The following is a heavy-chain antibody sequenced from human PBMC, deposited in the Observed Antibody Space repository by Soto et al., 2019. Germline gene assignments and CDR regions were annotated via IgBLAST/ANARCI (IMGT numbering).Heavy chain of an antibody. CDR3: AKGGYCSSTSCKNYYYYYMDV. D-gene: IGHD2-2*01. Sequence: GESLKISCAASGFTFSSYAMSWVRQAPGKGLEWVSAISGSGGSTYYADSVKGRFTISRDNSKNTLYLQMNSLRAEDTAVYYCAKGGYCSSTSCKNYYYYYMDVWGKGTTVTVSS. CDR1: GFTFSSYA. V-gene: IGHV3-23*01. J-gene: IGHJ6*03. CDR2: ISGSGGST.